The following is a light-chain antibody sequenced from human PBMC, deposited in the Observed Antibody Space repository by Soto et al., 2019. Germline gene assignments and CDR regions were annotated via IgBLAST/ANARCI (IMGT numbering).Light chain of an antibody. Sequence: VLTKSTGTLSLSPGERATLSCMASQSVSSSYLAWYQQKPGQAPRLLIYSASSRATGIPDRFSGSGSGTDFTLTISRLEPEDFAVYYCQQYGSSPWTFGQGTKVDI. CDR3: QQYGSSPWT. J-gene: IGKJ1*01. V-gene: IGKV3-20*01. CDR2: SAS. CDR1: QSVSSSY.